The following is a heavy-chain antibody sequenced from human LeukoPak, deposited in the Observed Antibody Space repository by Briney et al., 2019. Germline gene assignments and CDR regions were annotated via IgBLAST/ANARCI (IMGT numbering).Heavy chain of an antibody. Sequence: GGSLRLSCAASGLTFSSSWMYWIRQAPGKGLVWVSDINSDGSNTRYAESVRGRFTISRDNAKEMVHLQMNSLRAEDTAVYYCARAVSGWQAIDYWGQGTLVTVSS. CDR3: ARAVSGWQAIDY. V-gene: IGHV3-74*01. CDR1: GLTFSSSW. J-gene: IGHJ4*02. CDR2: INSDGSNT. D-gene: IGHD6-19*01.